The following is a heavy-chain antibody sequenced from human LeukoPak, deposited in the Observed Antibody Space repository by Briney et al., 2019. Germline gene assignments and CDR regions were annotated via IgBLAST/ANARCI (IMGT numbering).Heavy chain of an antibody. CDR3: ARSPYSGYDRYYYYYYGMDV. Sequence: SQTLSLTCAISGDSVSSNSAAWNWIRQSPSRGLEWLGRTYYRSKWYNDYAVSVKSRITINPDTSKNQFSLQLNSVTPEDTAVYYCARSPYSGYDRYYYYYYGMDVWGQGTTVTVSS. D-gene: IGHD5-12*01. CDR1: GDSVSSNSAA. J-gene: IGHJ6*02. CDR2: TYYRSKWYN. V-gene: IGHV6-1*01.